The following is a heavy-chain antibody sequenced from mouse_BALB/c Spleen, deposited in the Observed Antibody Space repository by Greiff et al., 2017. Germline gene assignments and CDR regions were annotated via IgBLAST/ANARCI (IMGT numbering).Heavy chain of an antibody. CDR2: ISDGGST. Sequence: EVQLEESGGGLVKPGGSLKLSCAASGFTFSDYYMYWVRQTPEKRLEWVATISDGGSTYYPDSVKGRFTLSRDNARNILYLQMSSLRSEDTAMYYCARGPNYGFDYWGQGTTLTVSS. V-gene: IGHV5-4*02. CDR1: GFTFSDYY. CDR3: ARGPNYGFDY. J-gene: IGHJ2*01. D-gene: IGHD1-1*01.